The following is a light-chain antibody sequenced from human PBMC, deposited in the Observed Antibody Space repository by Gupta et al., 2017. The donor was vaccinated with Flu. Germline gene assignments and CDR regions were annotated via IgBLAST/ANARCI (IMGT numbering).Light chain of an antibody. V-gene: IGLV6-57*01. CDR3: QSYEV. Sequence: FMLTQPHSVSGSPGKTVSISCTRSTGSIGLNYVQWYQQRPGTSPKNVIYEDDQRPSGVPDRCSASIDRSSNSASLTISGLKTEDEADYYCQSYEVFGGGTKLTVL. J-gene: IGLJ2*01. CDR2: EDD. CDR1: TGSIGLNY.